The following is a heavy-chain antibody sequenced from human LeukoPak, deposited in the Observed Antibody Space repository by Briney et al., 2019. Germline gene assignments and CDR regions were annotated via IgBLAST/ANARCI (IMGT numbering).Heavy chain of an antibody. Sequence: SETLSLTCTVSGGSMSNYYWSWIRQPPGKGLEWLASIYYSGTPTHNPSLKSRATISVDTSKNQFSLKVRSVTAADTAMYYCARESDCLFDYWGQGALVTVSS. J-gene: IGHJ4*02. CDR2: IYYSGTP. CDR3: ARESDCLFDY. V-gene: IGHV4-59*01. D-gene: IGHD2-21*02. CDR1: GGSMSNYY.